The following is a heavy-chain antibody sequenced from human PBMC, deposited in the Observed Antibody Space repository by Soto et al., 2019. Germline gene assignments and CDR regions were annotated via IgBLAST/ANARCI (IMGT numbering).Heavy chain of an antibody. CDR3: ARDKPATRFGVCDI. CDR2: ITSSSSYI. J-gene: IGHJ3*02. CDR1: GFTFSTYS. V-gene: IGHV3-21*01. Sequence: EVQLVESGGGLVKPGGSLRLSCAASGFTFSTYSMNWVRRAPGKGLEWISSITSSSSYIYYADSVKGRFSISRDNAKNSLYLQMNSLRAEDTAVYYCARDKPATRFGVCDIWGQGTKVTVSS. D-gene: IGHD3-10*01.